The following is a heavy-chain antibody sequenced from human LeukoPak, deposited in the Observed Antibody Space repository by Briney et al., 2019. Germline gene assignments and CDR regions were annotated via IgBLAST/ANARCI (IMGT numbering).Heavy chain of an antibody. CDR3: ATLAAAGTNS. Sequence: GGSLRLSCAASGVTFSRYWMHWGRQAPGKGLLWVSRADYDGSDTSYADSVRGRFTISRDNAKNTLYLQMNSLSAEDTAVYYCATLAAAGTNSWGQGTLVTVSS. D-gene: IGHD6-13*01. V-gene: IGHV3-74*01. J-gene: IGHJ4*02. CDR1: GVTFSRYW. CDR2: ADYDGSDT.